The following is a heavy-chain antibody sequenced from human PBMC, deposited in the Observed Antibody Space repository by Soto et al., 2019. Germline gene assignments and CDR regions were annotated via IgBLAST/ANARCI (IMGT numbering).Heavy chain of an antibody. V-gene: IGHV1-58*01. Sequence: ASVKVSCKASGFTFTSSAVQWVRQARGQRLEWIGWIVVGSGNTNYAQKFQERVTITRDMSTSTAYMELSSLRSEDTAVYYCAAFPDYSNYYYYYMDVWGKGTTVTVSS. J-gene: IGHJ6*03. CDR3: AAFPDYSNYYYYYMDV. CDR2: IVVGSGNT. D-gene: IGHD4-4*01. CDR1: GFTFTSSA.